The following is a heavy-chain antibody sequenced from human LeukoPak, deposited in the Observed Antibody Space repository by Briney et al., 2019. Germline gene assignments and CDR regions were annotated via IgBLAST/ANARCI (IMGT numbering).Heavy chain of an antibody. CDR1: GFTFSDYS. CDR3: AKAYYDSSGYSYYFDY. CDR2: ISGSSAYV. J-gene: IGHJ4*02. Sequence: GGSLRLSCAASGFTFSDYSMNWVRRAPGKGLEWVSSISGSSAYVYYADSVKGRFTVSRDNAKNSLYLQMSSLRAEDTAVYYCAKAYYDSSGYSYYFDYWGQGTPVTLCS. D-gene: IGHD3-22*01. V-gene: IGHV3-21*01.